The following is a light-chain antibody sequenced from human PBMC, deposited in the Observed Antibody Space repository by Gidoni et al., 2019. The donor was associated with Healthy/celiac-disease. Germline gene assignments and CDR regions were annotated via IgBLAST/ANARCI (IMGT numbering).Light chain of an antibody. CDR1: QSISSY. J-gene: IGKJ3*01. V-gene: IGKV1-39*01. CDR3: QQSYSTPLG. CDR2: AAS. Sequence: DIQMTQSPSSLSASVGDRVTITCRASQSISSYLNWYQQKPGKAPKLLIYAASSLQSGVPSRFSGSGSGKDFTLTISSLQPEDFATYYCQQSYSTPLGFGPGTKVDIK.